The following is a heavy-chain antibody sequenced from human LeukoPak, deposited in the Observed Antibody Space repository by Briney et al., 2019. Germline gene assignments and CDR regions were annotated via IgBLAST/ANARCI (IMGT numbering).Heavy chain of an antibody. Sequence: GGSLRLSCAASGFTFSSYWMSWVRQAPGKGLEWVANIKQDGSEKYYVDSVKGRFTISRDNAKNSLYLQMNSLRAEDTAVYYCGLGVVIPSASWFDPWGQGTLVTVSS. J-gene: IGHJ5*02. V-gene: IGHV3-7*01. D-gene: IGHD3-3*01. CDR1: GFTFSSYW. CDR3: GLGVVIPSASWFDP. CDR2: IKQDGSEK.